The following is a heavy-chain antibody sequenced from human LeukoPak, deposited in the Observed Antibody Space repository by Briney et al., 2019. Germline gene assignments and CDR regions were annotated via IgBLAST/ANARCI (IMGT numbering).Heavy chain of an antibody. CDR3: AKGGYGSKPGAS. D-gene: IGHD3-10*01. J-gene: IGHJ5*02. CDR2: IYYSGST. CDR1: GGSVSSGSYY. Sequence: PSETLSLTCTVSGGSVSSGSYYWRWIRQPPGKGLEWLGYIYYSGSTYYNPSLKSRLTISIDTSKNQFSLNVSSVTTADTAIYSCAKGGYGSKPGASWGQGTLVTVSS. V-gene: IGHV4-61*01.